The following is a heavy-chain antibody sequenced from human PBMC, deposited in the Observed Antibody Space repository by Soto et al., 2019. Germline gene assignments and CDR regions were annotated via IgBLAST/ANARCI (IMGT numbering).Heavy chain of an antibody. CDR2: IYYSGST. CDR1: GGSISSGDYY. Sequence: PSETLSLTCTVSGGSISSGDYYWSWIRQHPGKGLEWIGYIYYSGSTYYNPSLKSRVTISIDTSKNQFSLKLSSVAAADTAVYYCARETRFGAVNWFDPWGQGTLVTVSS. J-gene: IGHJ5*02. CDR3: ARETRFGAVNWFDP. D-gene: IGHD3-16*01. V-gene: IGHV4-31*03.